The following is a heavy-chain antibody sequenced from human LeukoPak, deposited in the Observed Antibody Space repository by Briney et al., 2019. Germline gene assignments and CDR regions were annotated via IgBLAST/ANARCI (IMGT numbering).Heavy chain of an antibody. CDR1: GYTFTSYG. CDR3: AREYYYDSSGYYY. CDR2: ISAYNGNT. V-gene: IGHV1-18*01. Sequence: GESLKISCKASGYTFTSYGISWVRQAPGQGLEWMGWISAYNGNTNYAQKLQGRVTMTTDTSTSTAYMELRSLRSDDTAVYYCAREYYYDSSGYYYWGQGTLVTVSS. D-gene: IGHD3-22*01. J-gene: IGHJ4*02.